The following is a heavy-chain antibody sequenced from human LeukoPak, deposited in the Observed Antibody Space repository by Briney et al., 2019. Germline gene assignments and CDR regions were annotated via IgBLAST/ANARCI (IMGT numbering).Heavy chain of an antibody. CDR2: IRYDGSNK. CDR3: AKDQGVLRFLEWIPYYYYYMDV. J-gene: IGHJ6*03. Sequence: GGSLRLSCAASGFTFSSYGMHWVRQAPGKGLEWVAFIRYDGSNKYYADSVKGRFTISRDNSKNTLYLQMNSLRAEDTAVYYCAKDQGVLRFLEWIPYYYYYMDVWGKGTTVTVSS. V-gene: IGHV3-30*02. CDR1: GFTFSSYG. D-gene: IGHD3-3*01.